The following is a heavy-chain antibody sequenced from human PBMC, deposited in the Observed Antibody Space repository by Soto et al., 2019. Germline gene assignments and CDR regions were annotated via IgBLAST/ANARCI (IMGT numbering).Heavy chain of an antibody. Sequence: SETLSLTCAVSGGSISSGGYSWSWIRQPPGKGLEWIGYIYHSGSTYYNPSLKSRVTISVDRSKNQFSLKLSSVTAADTAVYYCARVRDYGDYYFDYWGKATLVTVSS. CDR1: GGSISSGGYS. CDR3: ARVRDYGDYYFDY. V-gene: IGHV4-30-2*01. D-gene: IGHD4-17*01. J-gene: IGHJ4*02. CDR2: IYHSGST.